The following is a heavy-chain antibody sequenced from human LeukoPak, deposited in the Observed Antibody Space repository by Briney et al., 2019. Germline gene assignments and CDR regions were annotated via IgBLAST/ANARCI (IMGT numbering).Heavy chain of an antibody. D-gene: IGHD3-10*01. Sequence: GSLRLSCAASGFTFSSYAMSWIRQPPGKGLEWIGYIYYSGSTNYNPSLKSRVTISVDTSKNQFSLKLSSVTAADTAVYYCARGDVLLWFGESPTADYYFDYWGQGTLVTVSS. CDR2: IYYSGST. CDR3: ARGDVLLWFGESPTADYYFDY. J-gene: IGHJ4*02. V-gene: IGHV4-59*01. CDR1: GFTFSSYA.